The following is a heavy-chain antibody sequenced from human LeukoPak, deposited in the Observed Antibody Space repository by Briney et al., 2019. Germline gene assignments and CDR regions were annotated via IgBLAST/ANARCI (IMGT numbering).Heavy chain of an antibody. CDR2: IYHSGST. Sequence: TSETLSLTCAVSGGSISSSNWWSWVRQPPGKGLEWIGEIYHSGSTNYNPSLKSRVTISVDTSKNQFSLKLSSVTAADTAVYYCARAPYYYGSGSSFDYWGQGTLVTVSS. D-gene: IGHD3-10*01. CDR3: ARAPYYYGSGSSFDY. J-gene: IGHJ4*02. V-gene: IGHV4-4*02. CDR1: GGSISSSNW.